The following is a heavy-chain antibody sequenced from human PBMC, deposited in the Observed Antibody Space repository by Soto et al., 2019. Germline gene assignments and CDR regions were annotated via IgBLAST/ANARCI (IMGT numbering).Heavy chain of an antibody. Sequence: QVQLQESGPGLVKPSQTLSLTCTVSGGSINSGGYYWNWIRQHPGKGLEWIGYIFYSGSTYYNPSLKSRVTXSXXTSKCQFSRKLSSVTAADTALYFCASGDYGDPIDYWGQGTLVTVSS. D-gene: IGHD4-17*01. J-gene: IGHJ4*02. V-gene: IGHV4-31*03. CDR1: GGSINSGGYY. CDR2: IFYSGST. CDR3: ASGDYGDPIDY.